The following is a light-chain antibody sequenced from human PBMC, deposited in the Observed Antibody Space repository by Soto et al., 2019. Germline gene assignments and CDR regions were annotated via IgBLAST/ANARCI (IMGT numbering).Light chain of an antibody. V-gene: IGKV1-33*01. CDR3: QQYDNLPRT. CDR2: DAS. Sequence: DIQMTQAPSSLSASVGDRVTITCQASQDISNYLNWYQQKPGKAPKLLIYDASNLETGVPSRFSGSGSGTDFTFTISSLRPEDIATYYCQQYDNLPRTFGGGTKVDI. J-gene: IGKJ4*01. CDR1: QDISNY.